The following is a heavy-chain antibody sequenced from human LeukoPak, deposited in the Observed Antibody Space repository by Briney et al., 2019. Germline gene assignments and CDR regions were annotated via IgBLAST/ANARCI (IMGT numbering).Heavy chain of an antibody. J-gene: IGHJ6*02. CDR3: ARGNAMGV. CDR2: ISGSGGST. V-gene: IGHV3-23*01. Sequence: PGGSLRLSCAASGFTFSSYAMSWVRQAPGKGLEWVSTISGSGGSTYFADSVKGRFTISRDNSKNSLSLQMNSLRAEDTALYYCARGNAMGVWGQGTTVTASS. CDR1: GFTFSSYA.